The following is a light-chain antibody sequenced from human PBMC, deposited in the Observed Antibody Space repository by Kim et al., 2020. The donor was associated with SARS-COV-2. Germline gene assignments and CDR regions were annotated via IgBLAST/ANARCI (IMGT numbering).Light chain of an antibody. CDR2: DAT. CDR1: QNINDK. J-gene: IGKJ4*01. V-gene: IGKV3-15*01. Sequence: SPGHTATLSCRATQNINDKLAWYQQKPGQAPSLVIYDATSRAPGVPARFSGSGSGTEFTLTISSLQSEDSAVYYCHQYNDWPALTFGGGTKVDIK. CDR3: HQYNDWPALT.